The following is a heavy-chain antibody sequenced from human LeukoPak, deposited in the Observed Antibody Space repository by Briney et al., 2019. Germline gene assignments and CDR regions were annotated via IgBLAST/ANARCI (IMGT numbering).Heavy chain of an antibody. CDR1: GFTFSNYA. CDR3: ARDPYSNSSGSGDY. CDR2: TSYAGINK. V-gene: IGHV3-30-3*01. D-gene: IGHD6-13*01. J-gene: IGHJ4*02. Sequence: GRSLRLSCAASGFTFSNYAMHWVGQAPGKGLEWVAVTSYAGINKYYADAVKGRFTISRDNARNTLFLQMNSLRAEDTAVYYCARDPYSNSSGSGDYRGQGTLVTVSS.